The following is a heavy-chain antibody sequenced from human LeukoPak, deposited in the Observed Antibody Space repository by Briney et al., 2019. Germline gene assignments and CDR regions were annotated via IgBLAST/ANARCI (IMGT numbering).Heavy chain of an antibody. CDR1: GGTFSSYA. CDR3: ARDDSSSYYYYGMDV. D-gene: IGHD3-22*01. V-gene: IGHV1-69*13. Sequence: SVKVSCKASGGTFSSYAMSWVRQAPGQGLEWMGGIIPIFGTANYAQKFQGRVTITADESTSTAYMELSSLRSEDTAVYYCARDDSSSYYYYGMDVWGQGTTVTVSS. J-gene: IGHJ6*02. CDR2: IIPIFGTA.